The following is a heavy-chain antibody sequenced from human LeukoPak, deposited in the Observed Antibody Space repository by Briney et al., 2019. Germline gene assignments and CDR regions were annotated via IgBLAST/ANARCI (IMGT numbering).Heavy chain of an antibody. CDR3: AREVSVGAIDY. V-gene: IGHV4-59*01. CDR1: GGSISSYY. Sequence: SETLSLTCTVSGGSISSYYWSWIRQPPGKGLEWIGCIYYSGSTNYNPSLKSRVTISVDTSKNQFSLKLSSVTAADTAVYYCAREVSVGAIDYWGQGTLVTVSS. CDR2: IYYSGST. J-gene: IGHJ4*02. D-gene: IGHD1-26*01.